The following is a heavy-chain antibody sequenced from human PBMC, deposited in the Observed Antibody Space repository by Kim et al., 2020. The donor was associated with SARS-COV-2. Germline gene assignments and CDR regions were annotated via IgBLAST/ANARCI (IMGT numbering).Heavy chain of an antibody. D-gene: IGHD2-21*02. CDR2: ISASGGDT. J-gene: IGHJ4*02. Sequence: GGSLRLSCAASGFTFSSYALSGVRQAPGKGLEWVSGISASGGDTSYADSVQGRFTISRDNSKNALNLEMNSLRVEDTALYYCAKVTAITAPFYDYWGQGT. CDR1: GFTFSSYA. CDR3: AKVTAITAPFYDY. V-gene: IGHV3-23*01.